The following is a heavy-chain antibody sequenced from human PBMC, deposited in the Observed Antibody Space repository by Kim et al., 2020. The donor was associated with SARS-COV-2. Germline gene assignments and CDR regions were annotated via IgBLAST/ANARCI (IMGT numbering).Heavy chain of an antibody. CDR1: GYTFTSYA. J-gene: IGHJ5*02. V-gene: IGHV7-4-1*02. CDR2: INTNTGNP. D-gene: IGHD2-15*01. CDR3: ARDADIVVVVAATRNWFDP. Sequence: ASVKVSCKASGYTFTSYAMNWVRQAPGQGLEWMGWINTNTGNPTYAQGFTGRFVFSLDTSVSTAYLQISSLKAEDTAVYYCARDADIVVVVAATRNWFDPWGQGTLVTVSS.